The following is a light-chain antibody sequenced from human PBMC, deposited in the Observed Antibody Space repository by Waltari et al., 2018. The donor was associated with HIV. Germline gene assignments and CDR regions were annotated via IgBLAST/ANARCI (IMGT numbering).Light chain of an antibody. CDR2: DVD. J-gene: IGLJ2*01. Sequence: SAVTQPASVSGLPGQSITISCTGDDSDFGRYNFVSLYQQHPGTTPRLILYDVDSRSSGISHRFSGSMSGHTASLNISGLRAEDEADYYCASFTGDHTLLFGGGTKVTVL. CDR3: ASFTGDHTLL. V-gene: IGLV2-14*03. CDR1: DSDFGRYNF.